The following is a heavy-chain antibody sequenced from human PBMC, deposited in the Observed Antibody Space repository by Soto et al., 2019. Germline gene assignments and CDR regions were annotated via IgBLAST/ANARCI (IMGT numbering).Heavy chain of an antibody. CDR1: GFTFSSYA. J-gene: IGHJ4*02. Sequence: PGGSLRLSCAASGFTFSSYAMSWVRQAPGKGLEWVSAIGGSGGSTYYADSVKGRFTISRDNSKNTLYLQMNSLRAEDTAVYYCAKQSGWYPLFDYWGQGTLVTVSS. D-gene: IGHD6-19*01. CDR2: IGGSGGST. V-gene: IGHV3-23*01. CDR3: AKQSGWYPLFDY.